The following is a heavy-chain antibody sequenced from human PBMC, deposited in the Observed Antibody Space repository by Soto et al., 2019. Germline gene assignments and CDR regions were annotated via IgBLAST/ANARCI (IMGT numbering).Heavy chain of an antibody. CDR3: AREDDYGYRYINYGLDV. Sequence: AQLVESGGGVVQPGRSLRLSCAASGFTFKIYALHWVRQAPGKGLEWVAVISFDGSKKYYTDSVKGRFTISRDNLKNTLYLQMNNLRVEGAALYFCAREDDYGYRYINYGLDVWGQGTTVTVSS. V-gene: IGHV3-30-3*01. CDR2: ISFDGSKK. J-gene: IGHJ6*02. D-gene: IGHD4-17*01. CDR1: GFTFKIYA.